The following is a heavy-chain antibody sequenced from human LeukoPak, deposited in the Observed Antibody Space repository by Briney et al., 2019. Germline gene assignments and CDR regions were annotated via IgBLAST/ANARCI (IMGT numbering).Heavy chain of an antibody. CDR3: ARDGQYYFDY. CDR2: IYYSGST. Sequence: SQTLSLTCTVSGGSISSGGYYWSWLRQHPGQGLEWIGYIYYSGSTYYNPSLKSRVTISVDTSKNQFSLKLSPVTAADTAVYYCARDGQYYFDYWGQGTLVTVSS. V-gene: IGHV4-31*03. CDR1: GGSISSGGYY. J-gene: IGHJ4*02.